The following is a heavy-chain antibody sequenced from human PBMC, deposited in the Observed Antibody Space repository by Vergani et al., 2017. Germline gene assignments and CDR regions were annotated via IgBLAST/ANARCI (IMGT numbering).Heavy chain of an antibody. J-gene: IGHJ4*02. D-gene: IGHD4-17*01. Sequence: QVQLVETGGGVVQPGGSLRLYCATFGFSFNTYGAHWVRQAPGKGLEWVAFIGYDGRIKYNVDSVKGRFTISRDTSKKTLSLQMRSLRADDTAVYYCAKDGRESSDYGYFDYWGQGTLVTVSS. V-gene: IGHV3-30*02. CDR2: IGYDGRIK. CDR3: AKDGRESSDYGYFDY. CDR1: GFSFNTYG.